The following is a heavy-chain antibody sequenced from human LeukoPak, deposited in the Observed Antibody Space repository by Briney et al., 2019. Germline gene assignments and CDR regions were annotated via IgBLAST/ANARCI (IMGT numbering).Heavy chain of an antibody. J-gene: IGHJ3*02. Sequence: PGGSLRLSCAASGFTFSDHYMDWVRQAPRKGLEWVGRTRNKANSYSTEYAASVKGRFTISRDDSKNSLYLQMNSLKTEDTAVYYCARGGSYVAFDIWGQGTMVTVSS. V-gene: IGHV3-72*01. CDR3: ARGGSYVAFDI. D-gene: IGHD1-26*01. CDR2: TRNKANSYST. CDR1: GFTFSDHY.